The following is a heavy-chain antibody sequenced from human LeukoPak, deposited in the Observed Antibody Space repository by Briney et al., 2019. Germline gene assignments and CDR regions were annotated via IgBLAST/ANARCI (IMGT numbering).Heavy chain of an antibody. J-gene: IGHJ5*02. CDR1: GFTFSSYS. CDR3: AKDYDFWSGYPNH. CDR2: ISSSSSYI. Sequence: GGSLRLSCAASGFTFSSYSMTWVRQAPGKGLEWVSSISSSSSYIYYADSVKGRFTISRDNAKNSLYLQMNSLRAEDTAVYYCAKDYDFWSGYPNHWGQGTLVTVSS. V-gene: IGHV3-21*01. D-gene: IGHD3-3*01.